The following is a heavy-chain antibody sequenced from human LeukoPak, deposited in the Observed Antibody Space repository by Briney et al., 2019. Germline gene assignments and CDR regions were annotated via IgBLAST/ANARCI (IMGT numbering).Heavy chain of an antibody. J-gene: IGHJ4*02. CDR2: ISGSGGST. D-gene: IGHD2-2*02. Sequence: GGSLRLSCAASGFTFSSYAMSWVRQAPGKGLEWVSAISGSGGSTYYADSVKGRFTISRDNSKNTLYLQMNSLRAEDTAVYYCAKDFTGPRIVVVAAAIFGTGSPPHFDYWGQGTLVTVSS. V-gene: IGHV3-23*01. CDR3: AKDFTGPRIVVVAAAIFGTGSPPHFDY. CDR1: GFTFSSYA.